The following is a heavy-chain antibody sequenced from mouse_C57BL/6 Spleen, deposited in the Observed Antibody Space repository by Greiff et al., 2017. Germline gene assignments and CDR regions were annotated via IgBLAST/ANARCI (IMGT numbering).Heavy chain of an antibody. Sequence: VHVKQSGAELVRPGASVKLSCTASGFNIKDDYMHWVKQRPEQGLEWIGWIDPENGDTEYASKFPGKATITADTSSNTAYLQLSSLTSEDTAVYYCTTRDFNYYGSSYAMDYWGQGTSVTVSS. CDR2: IDPENGDT. CDR3: TTRDFNYYGSSYAMDY. CDR1: GFNIKDDY. D-gene: IGHD1-1*01. J-gene: IGHJ4*01. V-gene: IGHV14-4*01.